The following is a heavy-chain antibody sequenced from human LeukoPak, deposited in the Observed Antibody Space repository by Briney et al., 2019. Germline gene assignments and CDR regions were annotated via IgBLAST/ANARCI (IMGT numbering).Heavy chain of an antibody. V-gene: IGHV1-46*01. CDR3: ARVPIHCSSTSCYTNGMDV. Sequence: GASVKVSCKASGYTFTSYYMHWVRQAPGQGLEWMGIINPSGGSTSYAQKFQGRVTMTRDTSTSTAYMELSSLRSEDTAVYYCARVPIHCSSTSCYTNGMDVWGQGTTVTVSS. D-gene: IGHD2-2*02. CDR1: GYTFTSYY. J-gene: IGHJ6*02. CDR2: INPSGGST.